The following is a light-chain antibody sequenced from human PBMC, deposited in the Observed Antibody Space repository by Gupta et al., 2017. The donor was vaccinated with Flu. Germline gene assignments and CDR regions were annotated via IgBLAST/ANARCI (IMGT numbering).Light chain of an antibody. CDR3: QQYYSTPLT. CDR1: QSVLYSSNNKNY. V-gene: IGKV4-1*01. CDR2: WAS. J-gene: IGKJ4*01. Sequence: NCKSSQSVLYSSNNKNYLAWYQQKPGQPTKLLIYWASTRESGVPDRVSGSGSGTDFTLTISSLQAEDVAVYYCQQYYSTPLTFGGGTKVEIK.